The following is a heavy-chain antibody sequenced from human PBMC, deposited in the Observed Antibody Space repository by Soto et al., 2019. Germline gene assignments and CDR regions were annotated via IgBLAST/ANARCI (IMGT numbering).Heavy chain of an antibody. CDR2: ISAYNGNT. V-gene: IGHV1-18*01. J-gene: IGHJ4*02. CDR1: GYTFTSYG. D-gene: IGHD3-22*01. CDR3: ARHPGGYYDSSGYYSY. Sequence: GASVKVSFKASGYTFTSYGISWVRQAPGQGLEWMGWISAYNGNTNYAQKLQGRVTMTTDTSTSTAYMELRSLRSDDTAVYYCARHPGGYYDSSGYYSYWGQGALVTVSS.